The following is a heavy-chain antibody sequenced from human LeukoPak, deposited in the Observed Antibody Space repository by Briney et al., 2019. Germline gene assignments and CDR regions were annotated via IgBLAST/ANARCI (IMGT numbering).Heavy chain of an antibody. Sequence: GGSLRLSCAASEFTFRSDWMSWVRQAPGKGLEWVATIKHDLSETYYADSVKGRFTVSRDNPKNSLFLQMHSLRVEDTALYFCAKGDFFGDYFSFDPRGQGTRVTVSS. D-gene: IGHD3-16*01. J-gene: IGHJ5*02. CDR3: AKGDFFGDYFSFDP. CDR2: IKHDLSET. CDR1: EFTFRSDW. V-gene: IGHV3-7*01.